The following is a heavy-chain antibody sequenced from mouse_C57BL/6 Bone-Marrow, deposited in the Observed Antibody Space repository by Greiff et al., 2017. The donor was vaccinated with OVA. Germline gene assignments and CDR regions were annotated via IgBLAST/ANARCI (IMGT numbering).Heavy chain of an antibody. CDR3: ARSGIYYDYDV. J-gene: IGHJ2*01. D-gene: IGHD2-4*01. Sequence: QVQLQQSGAELMKPGASVKLSCKATGYTFTGYWIEWVKQRPGHGLEWIGEILPGRGSTNYNEKFKGKATFTAGTSSNTAYMQLSSLTTEDSAIYYCARSGIYYDYDVWGQGTTLTVSS. V-gene: IGHV1-9*01. CDR2: ILPGRGST. CDR1: GYTFTGYW.